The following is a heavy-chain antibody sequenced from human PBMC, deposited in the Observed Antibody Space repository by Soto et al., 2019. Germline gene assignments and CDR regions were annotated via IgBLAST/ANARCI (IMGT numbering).Heavy chain of an antibody. D-gene: IGHD5-12*01. V-gene: IGHV4-34*01. CDR2: INHSGST. J-gene: IGHJ6*03. Sequence: QVQLQQWGEGLLKPSETLSLTCAVYGGSFSGYYWSWIRQPPGKGLEWIGEINHSGSTNHNPSLKSRVTISVDTSKNQVSLKLSSVTAADTAVYYCARIFLNSGYDPYYYYMDVWGKGTTGTVSS. CDR3: ARIFLNSGYDPYYYYMDV. CDR1: GGSFSGYY.